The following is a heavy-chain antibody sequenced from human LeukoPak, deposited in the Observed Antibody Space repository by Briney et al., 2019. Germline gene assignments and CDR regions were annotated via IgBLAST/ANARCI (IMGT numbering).Heavy chain of an antibody. J-gene: IGHJ4*02. CDR3: AKGSSVAATVDY. V-gene: IGHV3-30*18. D-gene: IGHD6-19*01. CDR1: GFIFTNYW. CDR2: ISYDGSNK. Sequence: GGSLRLSCAASGFIFTNYWMSWVRQAPGKGLEWVAVISYDGSNKYYADSVKGRFTISRDNSKNTLYLQMNSLRAEDTAVYYCAKGSSVAATVDYWGQGTLVTVSS.